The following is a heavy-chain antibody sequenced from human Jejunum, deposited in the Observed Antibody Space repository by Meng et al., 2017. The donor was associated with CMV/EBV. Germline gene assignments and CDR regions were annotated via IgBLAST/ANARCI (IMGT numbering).Heavy chain of an antibody. J-gene: IGHJ4*02. CDR1: GVSVNNYY. CDR2: FYSSDTY. Sequence: VQLQRAVPGLGKPSETLSPHCAVVGVSVNNYYWSWIRQSAGKGLECIGRFYSSDTYNYHPSLDSRVTMSLDTSKNQFSLNLRSVTAADTATYYCARGPGASTREGFDYWGLGTLVTVSS. CDR3: ARGPGASTREGFDY. V-gene: IGHV4-4*07. D-gene: IGHD1-26*01.